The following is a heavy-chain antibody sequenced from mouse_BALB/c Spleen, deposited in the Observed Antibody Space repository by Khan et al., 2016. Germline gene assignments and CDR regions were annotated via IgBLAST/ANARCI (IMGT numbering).Heavy chain of an antibody. CDR3: ARYYCGSSYFDY. J-gene: IGHJ2*01. CDR2: ISYSGST. D-gene: IGHD1-1*01. CDR1: GYSITSDYA. V-gene: IGHV3-2*02. Sequence: EVQFQESGPGLVKPSQSLSLTCTVTGYSITSDYAWNWIRQFPGNKLEWMGYISYSGSTSYNPSLKSRISITRDTSKNQFFLQLNSVTTEDTARYYCARYYCGSSYFDYWGQGTTLTVSS.